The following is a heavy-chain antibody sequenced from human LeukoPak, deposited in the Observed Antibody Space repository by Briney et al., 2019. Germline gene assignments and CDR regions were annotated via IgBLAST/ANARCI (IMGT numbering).Heavy chain of an antibody. CDR2: INPSGGST. CDR1: AYTFTSYH. V-gene: IGHV1-46*01. D-gene: IGHD6-13*01. CDR3: ARGARRGKQLSDY. J-gene: IGHJ4*02. Sequence: VASVKVSCKASAYTFTSYHLHWVRQAPGQGLEWMGIINPSGGSTSYAQKFQGRVTMTRDMSTSTVYMELSSLRSEDTAVYYCARGARRGKQLSDYWGQGTLVTVSS.